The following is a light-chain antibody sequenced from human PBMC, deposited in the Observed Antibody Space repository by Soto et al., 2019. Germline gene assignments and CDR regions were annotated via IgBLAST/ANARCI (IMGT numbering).Light chain of an antibody. Sequence: DIQMTQSPSSLSASVGDRVTVTCRASQTIGSWLAWYQQKPGRAPKLLIFDASTLQSGVPPRFSGSGSGTEFTLTISSLQPDDFATYYCQQYNSYSWTFGQGTKVDIK. CDR1: QTIGSW. V-gene: IGKV1-5*01. CDR3: QQYNSYSWT. CDR2: DAS. J-gene: IGKJ1*01.